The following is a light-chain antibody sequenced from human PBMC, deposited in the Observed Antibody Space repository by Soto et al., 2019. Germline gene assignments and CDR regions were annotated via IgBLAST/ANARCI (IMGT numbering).Light chain of an antibody. CDR2: GAS. Sequence: IVMTQFPTILSVSPGERATLSCRASQSVSSNLAWYQERPGQAPRLLIYGASNTATGIPDRFSGSGSGTDFTLTISRLEPEDFAVYYCQQYGSPGTFCQGTKVDIK. CDR3: QQYGSPGT. J-gene: IGKJ1*01. CDR1: QSVSSN. V-gene: IGKV3-20*01.